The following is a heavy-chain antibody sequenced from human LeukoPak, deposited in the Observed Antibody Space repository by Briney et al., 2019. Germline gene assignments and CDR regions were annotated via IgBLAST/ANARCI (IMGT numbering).Heavy chain of an antibody. CDR3: ARGTPHYYGSGSYYISRFDP. D-gene: IGHD3-10*01. CDR1: GGSFSGYY. V-gene: IGHV4-34*01. Sequence: PSETLSLTCAVYGGSFSGYYWSWIRQPPGKGLEWIGEINHSGSTNYNPSLKSRVTIPLDTSKNPFSLKLSSVTAADTAVYYCARGTPHYYGSGSYYISRFDPWGQGTLVTVSS. J-gene: IGHJ5*02. CDR2: INHSGST.